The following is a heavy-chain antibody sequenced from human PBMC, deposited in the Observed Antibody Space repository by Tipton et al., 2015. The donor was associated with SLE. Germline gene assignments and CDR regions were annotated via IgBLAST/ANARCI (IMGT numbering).Heavy chain of an antibody. V-gene: IGHV4-34*09. CDR3: ARVGMRTGVAFDY. Sequence: TLSLTCAVYGGSFRGYYWSWIRQPPGKGLEWIGEINHSGGTNYNPSLKSRLIISVDASENQFSLKLTSVTAADTAVYYCARVGMRTGVAFDYWGQGILVTVSS. CDR2: INHSGGT. D-gene: IGHD3-3*01. J-gene: IGHJ4*02. CDR1: GGSFRGYY.